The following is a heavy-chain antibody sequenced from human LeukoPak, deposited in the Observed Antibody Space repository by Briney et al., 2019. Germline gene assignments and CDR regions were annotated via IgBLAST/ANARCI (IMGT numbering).Heavy chain of an antibody. CDR1: GYSISSGYY. CDR2: IYHSGSA. J-gene: IGHJ4*02. CDR3: AGGVGRSKTVVITYFDY. V-gene: IGHV4-38-2*02. Sequence: SGTLLHTCTVSGYSISSGYYWGWIRQPPGKGLEWIGSIYHSGSAYYNASLKSRLTITVDTSENQFSLQLISVTGADTAVYYCAGGVGRSKTVVITYFDYWGQGTLVTVSS. D-gene: IGHD3-22*01.